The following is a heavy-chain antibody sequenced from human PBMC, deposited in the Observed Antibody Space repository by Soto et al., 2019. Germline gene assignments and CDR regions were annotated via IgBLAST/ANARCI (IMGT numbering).Heavy chain of an antibody. J-gene: IGHJ4*02. CDR2: IYYSGST. CDR1: GGSISSGGYY. V-gene: IGHV4-31*03. D-gene: IGHD5-12*01. CDR3: ARGNRGRHSFDY. Sequence: QVQLQESGPGLVKPSQTLSLTCTVSGGSISSGGYYWSWIRQHPGKGLEWIGYIYYSGSTYYNPSLKSRVTISVVTSKNQFSLKLSSVTAADTAVYYCARGNRGRHSFDYWGQGTLVTVSS.